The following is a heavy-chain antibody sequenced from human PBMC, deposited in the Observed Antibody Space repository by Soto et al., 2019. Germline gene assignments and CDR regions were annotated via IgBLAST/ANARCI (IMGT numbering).Heavy chain of an antibody. CDR3: ARLFDTSGWYDY. V-gene: IGHV5-51*01. Sequence: GESLKISCKGSGYSFTSYWIGWVRQMPGKGLERMGIIYPGDSDTRYSPSFQGQVTISADKSITTTYLQWSSLKASDTAIYYCARLFDTSGWYDYWGQGTLVTVSS. J-gene: IGHJ4*02. D-gene: IGHD6-19*01. CDR1: GYSFTSYW. CDR2: IYPGDSDT.